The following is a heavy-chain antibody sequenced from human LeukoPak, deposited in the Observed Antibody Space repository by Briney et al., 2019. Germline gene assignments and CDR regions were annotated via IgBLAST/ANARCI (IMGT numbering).Heavy chain of an antibody. Sequence: PGGSLRLSCAASGFTFSDYAMTWVRQAPGKGPEWVSSTAPAHYADSVKGRFTISRDDSKNTLFLQMNSLRAEDTAIYYCAKDSFSYNGVFDALDVWGHGTMVTVSS. V-gene: IGHV3-23*01. CDR1: GFTFSDYA. CDR3: AKDSFSYNGVFDALDV. J-gene: IGHJ3*01. D-gene: IGHD2-8*01. CDR2: TAPA.